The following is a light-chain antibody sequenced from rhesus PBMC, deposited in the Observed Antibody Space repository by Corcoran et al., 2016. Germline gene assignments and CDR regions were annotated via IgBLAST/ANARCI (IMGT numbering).Light chain of an antibody. CDR2: KVT. CDR3: IQSTKDPWT. J-gene: IGKJ1*01. V-gene: IGKV2S3*01. Sequence: DIVMTQTPLSLPVTPGEPASISCRSRQSILQSSGKTYLHWYLQKPGQSTRHLIYKVTNRESGVPDRFSGIGSGTDFTMKITRVEREVFVIYYSIQSTKDPWTFGQGTKVDVK. CDR1: QSILQSSGKTY.